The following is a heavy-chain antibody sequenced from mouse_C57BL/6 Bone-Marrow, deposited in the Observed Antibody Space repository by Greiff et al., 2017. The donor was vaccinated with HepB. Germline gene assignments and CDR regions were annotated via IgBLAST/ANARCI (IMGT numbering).Heavy chain of an antibody. CDR3: ARSTMVTTLDY. Sequence: QVQLKESGAELVKPGASVKLSCKASGYTFTSYWMHWVKQRPGQGLEWIGMIHPNSGSTNYNEKFKSKATLTVDKSSSTAYMQLSSLTSEDSAVYYCARSTMVTTLDYWGQGTTLTVSS. V-gene: IGHV1-64*01. CDR1: GYTFTSYW. J-gene: IGHJ2*01. CDR2: IHPNSGST. D-gene: IGHD2-2*01.